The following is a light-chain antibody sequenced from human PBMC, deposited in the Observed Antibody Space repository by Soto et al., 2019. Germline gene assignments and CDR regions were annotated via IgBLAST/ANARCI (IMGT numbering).Light chain of an antibody. CDR3: QQYNTYSRT. J-gene: IGKJ1*01. CDR1: QSINTW. V-gene: IGKV1-5*01. Sequence: DMQLTQSPSSLFASVGDRVTITCRASQSINTWLAWYQQKPGKAPNLLIYEASSLESGVPSRFSGSGSGTEFTLTISSLQPGDFATYYCQQYNTYSRTLGQGTKVDIK. CDR2: EAS.